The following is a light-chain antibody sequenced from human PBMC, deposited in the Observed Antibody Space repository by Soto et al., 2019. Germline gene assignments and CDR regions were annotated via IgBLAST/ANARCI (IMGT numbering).Light chain of an antibody. CDR1: RSVRSN. Sequence: EIVMTQSPATLSVSPWERVTLSCKASRSVRSNLAWYQQKPGQAPRLLIYGASNRATGIPDRFSGSGSGTDFTLTINSLQSEDFAVYYCQQYQNLWTFGQGTKVDIK. CDR3: QQYQNLWT. CDR2: GAS. V-gene: IGKV3D-15*01. J-gene: IGKJ1*01.